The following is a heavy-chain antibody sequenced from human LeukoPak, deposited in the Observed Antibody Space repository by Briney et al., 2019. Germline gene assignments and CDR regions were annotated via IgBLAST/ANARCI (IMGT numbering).Heavy chain of an antibody. V-gene: IGHV4-59*08. J-gene: IGHJ4*02. D-gene: IGHD3-10*01. CDR2: ISYRGST. CDR3: AKPVDDSGSGCYYY. CDR1: AASISTYH. Sequence: SETLSLTCNVSAASISTYHWRWVRQPPGKGREWIGYISYRGSTNYNPSLKSRVTISVDTSKSQFSLKLSSGTAADTAVYYGAKPVDDSGSGCYYYCVQGTLVTVSS.